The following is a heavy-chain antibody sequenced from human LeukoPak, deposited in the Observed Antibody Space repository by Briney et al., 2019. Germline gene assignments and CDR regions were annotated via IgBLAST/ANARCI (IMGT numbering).Heavy chain of an antibody. V-gene: IGHV4-59*08. J-gene: IGHJ6*02. CDR2: IYYSGST. CDR3: ARRRTYDYGPKGYYYGMDV. Sequence: PSETLSLTRTVSGGSISSYYWSWIRQPPGKGLEWIGYIYYSGSTNYNPSLKSRVTISVDTSKNQFSLKLSSVTAADTAVYYCARRRTYDYGPKGYYYGMDVWGQGTTVTVSS. CDR1: GGSISSYY. D-gene: IGHD4-17*01.